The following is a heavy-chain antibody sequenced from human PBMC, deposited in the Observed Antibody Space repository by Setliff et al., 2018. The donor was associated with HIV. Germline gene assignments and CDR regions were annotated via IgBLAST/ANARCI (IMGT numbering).Heavy chain of an antibody. J-gene: IGHJ4*02. CDR3: ARQMTIPGVAVTPVDY. Sequence: SETLSLTCAVYGGSFSGHYWSWIRQPPGKGLEWIGYVFYNGDTAYNPSLKSRLTISVDTSKSQFSLKLASVTAADTAVYYCARQMTIPGVAVTPVDYWGQGALVTVSS. V-gene: IGHV4-59*08. CDR2: VFYNGDT. D-gene: IGHD3-3*01. CDR1: GGSFSGHY.